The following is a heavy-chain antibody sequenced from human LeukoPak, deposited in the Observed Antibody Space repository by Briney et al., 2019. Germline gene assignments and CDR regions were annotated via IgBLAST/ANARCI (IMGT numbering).Heavy chain of an antibody. CDR3: AKKGIAAAGKGTEFDY. CDR2: ISGSGGST. J-gene: IGHJ4*02. CDR1: GFTFSSYA. D-gene: IGHD6-13*01. V-gene: IGHV3-23*01. Sequence: GGSPRLSCAASGFTFSSYAMSWVRQAPGKGLEWVSAISGSGGSTYYADSVKGRFTISRDNSKNTLYLQMNSLRAEDTAVYYCAKKGIAAAGKGTEFDYWGQGTLVTVSS.